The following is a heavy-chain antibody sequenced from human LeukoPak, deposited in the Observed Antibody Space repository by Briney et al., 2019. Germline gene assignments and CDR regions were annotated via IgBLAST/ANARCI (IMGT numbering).Heavy chain of an antibody. CDR3: AATRGNYYYGMDV. J-gene: IGHJ6*02. D-gene: IGHD1-1*01. CDR2: IYYSGST. Sequence: SQTLSLTCTVSGGSISSYYWSWIRQPPGKGLEWIGYIYYSGSTNYNPSLKSRVTISVDTSKNQFSLKLSSVAAADTAVYYCAATRGNYYYGMDVWGQGTTVTVSS. CDR1: GGSISSYY. V-gene: IGHV4-59*01.